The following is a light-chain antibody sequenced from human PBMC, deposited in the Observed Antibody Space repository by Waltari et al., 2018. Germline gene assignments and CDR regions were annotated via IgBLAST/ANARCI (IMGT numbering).Light chain of an antibody. V-gene: IGLV3-21*04. CDR2: YDT. CDR1: NLGGKS. Sequence: SYVLTQPPSVSVAPGKTATITCGGNNLGGKSVHSYQQKPGKAPVLVIDYDTDRPSGIPERFSGSNSGNTATLTITRAEAGDEADYYCQVWDSSSDQGVFGPGTKVTVL. CDR3: QVWDSSSDQGV. J-gene: IGLJ1*01.